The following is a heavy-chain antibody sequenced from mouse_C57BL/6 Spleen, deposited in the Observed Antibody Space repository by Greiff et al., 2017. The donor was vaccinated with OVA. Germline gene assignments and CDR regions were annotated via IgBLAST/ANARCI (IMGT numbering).Heavy chain of an antibody. CDR2: IDPEDGET. CDR3: ARIGGDY. D-gene: IGHD2-14*01. Sequence: VQLQQSGAELVKPGASVKLSCTASGFNIKDYYMHWVKQRTEQGLEWIGRIDPEDGETEYAPKFQGKATITADTSSNTAYLQLSSLTSEDTAVYYCARIGGDYWGQGTTLTVSS. J-gene: IGHJ2*01. CDR1: GFNIKDYY. V-gene: IGHV14-2*01.